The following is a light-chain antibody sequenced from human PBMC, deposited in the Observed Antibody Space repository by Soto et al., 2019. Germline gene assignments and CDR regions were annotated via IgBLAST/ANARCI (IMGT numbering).Light chain of an antibody. CDR1: QSVASNY. Sequence: EIVLTQSPGTLSLSPGERATLSCRASQSVASNYLAWYQQKPGQAPRLLIYGASSRATGIPDRFSGSGSGTDFTLTVSILEPEDFAVYYCLQYGNTPRTFGQGTKVEIK. V-gene: IGKV3-20*01. CDR3: LQYGNTPRT. CDR2: GAS. J-gene: IGKJ1*01.